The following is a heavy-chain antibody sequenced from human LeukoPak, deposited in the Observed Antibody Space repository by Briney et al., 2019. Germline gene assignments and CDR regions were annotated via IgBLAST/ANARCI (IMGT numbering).Heavy chain of an antibody. CDR1: GASISSGGYS. Sequence: SQTLSLTCAVSGASISSGGYSWSWIRQPPGKGLEWIGYIYHSGSTYYNPSLKSRVTISVDRSKNQFSLKLSSVTAADTAVYYCARSSNWFDPWGQGTLVTVSS. J-gene: IGHJ5*02. CDR3: ARSSNWFDP. CDR2: IYHSGST. V-gene: IGHV4-30-2*01.